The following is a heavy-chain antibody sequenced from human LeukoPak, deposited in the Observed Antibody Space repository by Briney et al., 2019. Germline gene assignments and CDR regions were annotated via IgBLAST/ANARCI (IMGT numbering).Heavy chain of an antibody. J-gene: IGHJ4*02. Sequence: ASVKVSCKASGYTFSGYYMHWVRQAPGQGLEWMGWISAYNGNTNYAQKLQGRVTMSTDTSTSTAYMELRSLRSDDTAVYYCARGAGYCTSTSCPYGDYALFDYWGQGTLVTVSS. D-gene: IGHD2-2*01. CDR3: ARGAGYCTSTSCPYGDYALFDY. V-gene: IGHV1-18*04. CDR2: ISAYNGNT. CDR1: GYTFSGYY.